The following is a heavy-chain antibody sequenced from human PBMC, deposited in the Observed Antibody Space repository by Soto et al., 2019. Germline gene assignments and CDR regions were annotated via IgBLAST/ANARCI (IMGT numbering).Heavy chain of an antibody. D-gene: IGHD3-10*01. J-gene: IGHJ4*02. Sequence: QVQLVQSGAEMKKPGSSVKVSCQSSGGTFNTYAMNWVRQAPGQGPEWMGDISPMFGAANYAPKFQGRVTITADESTGTSYMQLSSLTSEDTALYCCAREVQVHSPAFVYWGQGTLVPVSS. CDR1: GGTFNTYA. V-gene: IGHV1-69*19. CDR3: AREVQVHSPAFVY. CDR2: ISPMFGAA.